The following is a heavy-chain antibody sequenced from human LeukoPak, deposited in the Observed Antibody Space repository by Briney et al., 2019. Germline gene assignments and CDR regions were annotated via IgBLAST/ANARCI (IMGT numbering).Heavy chain of an antibody. CDR2: IIPIFGTT. Sequence: ASVKVSCKASGGTFSSLAISWVRQAPGQGLEWVGGIIPIFGTTNYAQKFQGRVTITTDESTSTGYMELRSLRSDDTAVYYCARGDSGYDYGFDNWGQGTLVTVSS. D-gene: IGHD5-12*01. CDR3: ARGDSGYDYGFDN. J-gene: IGHJ4*02. V-gene: IGHV1-69*05. CDR1: GGTFSSLA.